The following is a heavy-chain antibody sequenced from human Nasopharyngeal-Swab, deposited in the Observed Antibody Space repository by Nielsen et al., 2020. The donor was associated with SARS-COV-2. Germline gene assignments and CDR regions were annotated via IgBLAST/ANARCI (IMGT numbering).Heavy chain of an antibody. CDR3: ARRVVGSTNYFDY. CDR2: IIPGNGNT. CDR1: GYTFTTYA. J-gene: IGHJ4*02. D-gene: IGHD1-7*01. V-gene: IGHV1-3*01. Sequence: ALVKVSCKASGYTFTTYAIHWVRQAPGQRPEWMGWIIPGNGNTKYSQNFQGRVTITRDTSATTVYMELSGLTSEDTAVYYCARRVVGSTNYFDYWGQGTLVTVSS.